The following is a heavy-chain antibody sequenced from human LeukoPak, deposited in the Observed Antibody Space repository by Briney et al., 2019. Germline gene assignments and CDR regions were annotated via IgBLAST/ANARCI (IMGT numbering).Heavy chain of an antibody. CDR2: TYYRSKWYN. Sequence: SQTLSLTCAISGDSVSSNSAAWNWIRQSPSRGLEWLGRTYYRSKWYNDYAVSVKSRITINPDTSKNQFSLQLNSVTPEDTAVYYCARDVYEDTAMVTAGMDVWGQGTTVTVSS. V-gene: IGHV6-1*01. J-gene: IGHJ6*02. D-gene: IGHD5-18*01. CDR1: GDSVSSNSAA. CDR3: ARDVYEDTAMVTAGMDV.